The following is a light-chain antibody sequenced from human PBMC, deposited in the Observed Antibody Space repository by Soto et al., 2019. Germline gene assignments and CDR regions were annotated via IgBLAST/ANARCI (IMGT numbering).Light chain of an antibody. CDR2: ASS. CDR1: QSISNH. CDR3: QQANSFPHT. V-gene: IGKV1-39*01. Sequence: DIQITHSPSSLSASVEDRVIITFRASQSISNHLNWYQQKPGKAPKFLIYASSTLQSGVPSRFSGSGSGTDFTLTLSSLQPEDFATYYCQQANSFPHTFGQGTRLEIK. J-gene: IGKJ5*01.